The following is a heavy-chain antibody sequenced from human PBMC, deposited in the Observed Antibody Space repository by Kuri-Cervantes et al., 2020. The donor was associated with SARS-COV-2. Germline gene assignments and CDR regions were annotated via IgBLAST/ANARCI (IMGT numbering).Heavy chain of an antibody. Sequence: ASVKVSCKASGGTFSIYAISWVRQAPGQGLEWMGGVSAYNGNTNYAQKLQGRVTMTTDTSTSTAYMELRSLRSDDTAVYYCARVLFVWELNNWFDPWGQGTLVTVSS. J-gene: IGHJ5*02. V-gene: IGHV1-18*01. CDR3: ARVLFVWELNNWFDP. D-gene: IGHD1-26*01. CDR2: VSAYNGNT. CDR1: GGTFSIYA.